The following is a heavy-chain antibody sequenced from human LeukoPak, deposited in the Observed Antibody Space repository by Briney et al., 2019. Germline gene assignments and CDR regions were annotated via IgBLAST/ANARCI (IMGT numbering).Heavy chain of an antibody. J-gene: IGHJ6*02. CDR2: ISSSGSTI. CDR1: GFTFSDYY. Sequence: GGSLRLSCAASGFTFSDYYMSWIRQAPGKGLEWVSYISSSGSTIYYADSVKGRFTISRDNAKNSLYLQMNSLRAEDTAVYYCAKCSSTSCLYYYGMDVWGQGTTVTVSS. D-gene: IGHD2-2*01. CDR3: AKCSSTSCLYYYGMDV. V-gene: IGHV3-11*01.